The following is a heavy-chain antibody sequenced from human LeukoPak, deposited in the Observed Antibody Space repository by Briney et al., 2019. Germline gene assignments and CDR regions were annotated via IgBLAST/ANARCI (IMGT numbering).Heavy chain of an antibody. Sequence: SETLSLTCTVSGGSISSSSYYWGWIRQPPGKGLEWIGSIDYSGSTYYNPSLKSRVTISVDTSMNQFSLKLSSVTAADTAVYYCAREQLGYCGSTSCTALTFDPWGQGTLVTVSS. CDR3: AREQLGYCGSTSCTALTFDP. D-gene: IGHD2-2*01. V-gene: IGHV4-39*01. CDR2: IDYSGST. CDR1: GGSISSSSYY. J-gene: IGHJ5*02.